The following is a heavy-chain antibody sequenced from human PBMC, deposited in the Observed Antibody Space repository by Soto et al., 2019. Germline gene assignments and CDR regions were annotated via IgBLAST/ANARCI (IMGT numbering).Heavy chain of an antibody. Sequence: QVQLQESGPGLVKPSQTLSLTCTVSGGSISSSGYYWSWIRQHPVKGLEWIGYIYYSGSTYYNPSLQSRVTISVDTSKNQFSLKLSSVTAADTAVYYCARVGGINWFDPWGQGTLVTVSS. CDR2: IYYSGST. D-gene: IGHD3-16*01. CDR1: GGSISSSGYY. V-gene: IGHV4-31*03. J-gene: IGHJ5*02. CDR3: ARVGGINWFDP.